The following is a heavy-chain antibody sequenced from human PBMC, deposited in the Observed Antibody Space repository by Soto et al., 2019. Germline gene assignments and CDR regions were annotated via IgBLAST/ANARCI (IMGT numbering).Heavy chain of an antibody. Sequence: GGSLQISCKGSGYSFAGYWITCVRQKPGKGLEWMGRIDPSDSQTYYSPSFRGHVTISVTKSITTVFLQWSSLRASDTAMYYCARQIYDSDTGPNFQYYFDSWGQGTQVTVSS. D-gene: IGHD3-22*01. CDR2: IDPSDSQT. V-gene: IGHV5-10-1*01. CDR1: GYSFAGYW. J-gene: IGHJ4*02. CDR3: ARQIYDSDTGPNFQYYFDS.